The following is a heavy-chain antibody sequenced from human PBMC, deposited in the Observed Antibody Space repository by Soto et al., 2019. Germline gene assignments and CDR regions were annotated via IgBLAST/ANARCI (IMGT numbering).Heavy chain of an antibody. J-gene: IGHJ4*02. CDR1: GGSILNGGHY. Sequence: PSETLSLTCTVSGGSILNGGHYWTWIRRHPGKGLEWIGRIFFSGNTHYNPALKSRLTFSLDTAKNQFSLKLTSVTAADTAIYYCARDNCGGMLDFWGPGTLVTVSS. V-gene: IGHV4-31*03. CDR3: ARDNCGGMLDF. D-gene: IGHD2-15*01. CDR2: IFFSGNT.